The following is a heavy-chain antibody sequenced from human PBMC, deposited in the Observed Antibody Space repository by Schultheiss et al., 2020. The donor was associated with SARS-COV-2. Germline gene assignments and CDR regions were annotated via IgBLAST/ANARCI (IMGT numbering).Heavy chain of an antibody. CDR2: ISGSGGST. D-gene: IGHD1-26*01. Sequence: GGSLRLSCAASGFTFSSYWMHWVRQAPGKGLEWVSAISGSGGSTYYADSVKGRFTISRDNSKNTLYLQMNSLRAEDTAVYYCAKDVYVSGSYEGLLDYWGQGTLVTVSS. J-gene: IGHJ4*02. CDR1: GFTFSSYW. CDR3: AKDVYVSGSYEGLLDY. V-gene: IGHV3-23*01.